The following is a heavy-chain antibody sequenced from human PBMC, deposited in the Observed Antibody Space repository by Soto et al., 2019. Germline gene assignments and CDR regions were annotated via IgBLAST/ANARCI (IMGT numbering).Heavy chain of an antibody. V-gene: IGHV4-39*01. D-gene: IGHD5-18*01. CDR3: ARLRGYSYGYGNYYYGMDV. CDR1: GGSISSSSYY. CDR2: IYYSGST. J-gene: IGHJ6*02. Sequence: SETLSLTCTVSGGSISSSSYYWGWIRQPPGKGLEWIGSIYYSGSTYYNPSLKSRVTISVDTSKNQFSLKPSSVTAADTAVYYCARLRGYSYGYGNYYYGMDVWGQGTTVTVSS.